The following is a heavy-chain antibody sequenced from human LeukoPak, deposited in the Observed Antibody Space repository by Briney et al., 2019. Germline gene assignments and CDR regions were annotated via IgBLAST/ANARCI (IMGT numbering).Heavy chain of an antibody. CDR3: ARAAAYSSGWYYFDY. D-gene: IGHD6-13*01. J-gene: IGHJ4*02. Sequence: GALRLSCAASGFTFSRYWMHWVRQAPGKGLVWVSRINSDGTSTSYADSVKGRFTISRDNAKNTVYLQMNSLRAEDTAVYYCARAAAYSSGWYYFDYWGQGTLVTVSS. V-gene: IGHV3-74*01. CDR1: GFTFSRYW. CDR2: INSDGTST.